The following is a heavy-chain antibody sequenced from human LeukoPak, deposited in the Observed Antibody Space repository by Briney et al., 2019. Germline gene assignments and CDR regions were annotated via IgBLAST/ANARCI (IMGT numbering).Heavy chain of an antibody. CDR3: AKVGQQLVRELDY. J-gene: IGHJ4*02. CDR2: ISGNGGST. Sequence: GGSLRLSCTASGFTFSTHPMSWVRQAPGKGLEWVSAISGNGGSTYYADSVKGRFTISRDNPKNTLYLQMNSLRAEDTAVYYCAKVGQQLVRELDYWGQGTLVTVSS. D-gene: IGHD6-13*01. V-gene: IGHV3-23*01. CDR1: GFTFSTHP.